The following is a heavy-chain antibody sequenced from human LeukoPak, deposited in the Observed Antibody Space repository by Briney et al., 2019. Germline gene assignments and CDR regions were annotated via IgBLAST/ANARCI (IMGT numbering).Heavy chain of an antibody. V-gene: IGHV3-23*01. J-gene: IGHJ4*02. D-gene: IGHD3-22*01. CDR1: GFTFSSYA. CDR2: ISGSGGST. Sequence: PGGSLRLSCAASGFTFSSYAMSWVRQAPGRGLEWVSAISGSGGSTYYADSVKGRFTISRDNSKNTLYLQMNSLRAEDTAVYYCAKDLTMIVVVIFDYWGQGTLVTVSS. CDR3: AKDLTMIVVVIFDY.